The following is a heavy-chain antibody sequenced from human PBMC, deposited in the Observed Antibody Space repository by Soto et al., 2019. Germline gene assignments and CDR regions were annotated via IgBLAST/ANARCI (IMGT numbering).Heavy chain of an antibody. CDR2: ISGSGGST. CDR3: AYLIHRGRPQYMDV. V-gene: IGHV3-23*01. Sequence: GGSLRLSCAASGFTFSSYAMSWVRQAPGKGLEWVSAISGSGGSTYYADSVKGRFTISRDNSKNTLYLQMNSLRAEDTAVYYCAYLIHRGRPQYMDVWGKGTTVTVSS. J-gene: IGHJ6*03. CDR1: GFTFSSYA. D-gene: IGHD6-6*01.